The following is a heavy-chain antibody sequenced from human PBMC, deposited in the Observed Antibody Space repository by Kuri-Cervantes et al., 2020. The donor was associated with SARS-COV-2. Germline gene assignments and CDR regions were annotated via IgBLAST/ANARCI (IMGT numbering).Heavy chain of an antibody. J-gene: IGHJ5*02. D-gene: IGHD3-16*01. CDR3: ARDGGGWFDP. V-gene: IGHV3-30*04. CDR1: GFTFSSYA. Sequence: GESLKISCAASGFTFSSYAMHWVRRAPGKGLEWVAVISYDGSNKYYADSVKGRFTISRDNSKNTLYLQMNSLRAEDTAVYYCARDGGGWFDPWGQGTLVTVSS. CDR2: ISYDGSNK.